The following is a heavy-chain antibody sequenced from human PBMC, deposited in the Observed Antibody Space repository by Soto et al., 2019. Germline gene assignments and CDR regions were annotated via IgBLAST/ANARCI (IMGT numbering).Heavy chain of an antibody. J-gene: IGHJ4*02. D-gene: IGHD6-13*01. CDR1: GYTFPTYG. Sequence: QVQLVQSGAEVKKPGASVRVSCRASGYTFPTYGISWVRQAPGQGLEWMGWIRVYNGFTHYAQKFRGRVTVTAETSTRTVSMEPRSLTSEDTAVYYCAREFEGQSSSWPFDYWGQGTLVTVSS. CDR2: IRVYNGFT. V-gene: IGHV1-18*01. CDR3: AREFEGQSSSWPFDY.